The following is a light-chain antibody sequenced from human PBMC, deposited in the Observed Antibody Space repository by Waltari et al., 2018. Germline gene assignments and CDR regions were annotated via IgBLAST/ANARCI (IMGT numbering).Light chain of an antibody. CDR3: QQSYSLPVT. Sequence: DIQMTQSPSALSASVGDRVTITCRASQSISIYLNWYQQKPGKAPKFLIYAASSLQSGVPSRFSGSGSGTDFTLTINSLQPEDFATYYCQQSYSLPVTFGQGTKLEI. CDR2: AAS. V-gene: IGKV1-39*01. J-gene: IGKJ2*01. CDR1: QSISIY.